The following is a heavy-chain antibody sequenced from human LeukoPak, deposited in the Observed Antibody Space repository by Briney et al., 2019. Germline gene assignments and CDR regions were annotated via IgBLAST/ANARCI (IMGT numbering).Heavy chain of an antibody. Sequence: KPSETLSLTCAVYGGSFRGYYWSWIRQPPGKGLEWIGEINHSGSTNYNPSLKSRVTISVDTSKNQFSLKLSSVTAADTAVYYCARGPYCSSTSCYSGFDPWGRGTLVTVSS. J-gene: IGHJ5*02. D-gene: IGHD2-2*01. CDR2: INHSGST. CDR1: GGSFRGYY. CDR3: ARGPYCSSTSCYSGFDP. V-gene: IGHV4-34*01.